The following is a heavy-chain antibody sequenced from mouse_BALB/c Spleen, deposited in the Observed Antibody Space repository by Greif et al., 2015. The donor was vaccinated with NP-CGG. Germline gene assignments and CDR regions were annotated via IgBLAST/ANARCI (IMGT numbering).Heavy chain of an antibody. CDR1: GYTFTSYW. J-gene: IGHJ2*01. CDR3: ARRTGTGNYFDY. V-gene: IGHV1-7*01. Sequence: VQGVESGAELAKPGASVKMSCKASGYTFTSYWMHWVKQRPGQGLEWIGYINPSTGYTEYNQKFKDKATLTADKSSSTAYMQLSSLTSEDSAVYYCARRTGTGNYFDYWGQGTTLTVSS. D-gene: IGHD4-1*01. CDR2: INPSTGYT.